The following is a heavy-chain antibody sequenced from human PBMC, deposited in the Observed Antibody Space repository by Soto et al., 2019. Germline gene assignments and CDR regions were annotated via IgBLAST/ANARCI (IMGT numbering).Heavy chain of an antibody. Sequence: PGESLKISCKGSGYSFTGYWIGWVRQMPGKGLEWMGIIYPGDSDTRYSPSFQGQVTISADKSISTAYLQWSSLKASDTAMYYCARHGESSTSRSGYGMDVWGQGTTVTVSS. CDR3: ARHGESSTSRSGYGMDV. J-gene: IGHJ6*02. CDR1: GYSFTGYW. D-gene: IGHD2-2*01. V-gene: IGHV5-51*01. CDR2: IYPGDSDT.